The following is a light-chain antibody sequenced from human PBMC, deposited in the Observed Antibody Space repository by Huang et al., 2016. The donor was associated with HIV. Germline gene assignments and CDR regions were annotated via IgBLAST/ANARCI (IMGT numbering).Light chain of an antibody. J-gene: IGKJ2*01. CDR2: GAS. Sequence: DTVMTQTPDTLSVSPGARATLSCRASQSVGSKLAWFQQKPGQAPRLLIQGASTRATGIPARFSGSGSGTEFTLTISSLQSEDFAVYYCQQYNNWPYTFGQGTKLEIK. CDR3: QQYNNWPYT. V-gene: IGKV3-15*01. CDR1: QSVGSK.